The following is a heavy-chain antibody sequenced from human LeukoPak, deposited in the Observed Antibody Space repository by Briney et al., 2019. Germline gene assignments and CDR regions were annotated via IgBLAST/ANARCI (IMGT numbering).Heavy chain of an antibody. Sequence: SQTLSLTCAISGDSVSSNSAAWSWIRQSPSRGLEWLGRTYYRSKWYNDYAVSVKSRIIIKPDTSKNQFSLKLSSVTAADTAVYYCARGLGLPAAIKRGFDPWGQGTLVTVSS. CDR2: TYYRSKWYN. CDR1: GDSVSSNSAA. CDR3: ARGLGLPAAIKRGFDP. J-gene: IGHJ5*02. V-gene: IGHV6-1*01. D-gene: IGHD2-2*02.